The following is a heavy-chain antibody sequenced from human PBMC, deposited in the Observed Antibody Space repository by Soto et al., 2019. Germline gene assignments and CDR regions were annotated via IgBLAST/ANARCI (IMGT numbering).Heavy chain of an antibody. J-gene: IGHJ4*02. CDR2: IWNDGIRK. V-gene: IGHV3-33*01. CDR3: ARDDDNDANALDY. CDR1: GFTFSKYG. Sequence: GGSLRLSCAASGFTFSKYGMHWVRQAPGKGLEWVALIWNDGIRKVYVDSVKGRFTISRDNSKNTLDLQMNNLRDEDTAVYYCARDDDNDANALDYWGPGTLVPVSS.